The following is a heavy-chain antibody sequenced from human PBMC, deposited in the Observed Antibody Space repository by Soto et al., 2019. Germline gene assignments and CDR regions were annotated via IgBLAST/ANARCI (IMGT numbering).Heavy chain of an antibody. J-gene: IGHJ5*02. CDR1: GGPMSKFY. CDR3: VRDGSKTLRDCFDP. D-gene: IGHD4-17*01. Sequence: SETLSLTCSVSGGPMSKFYWSWIRKTAGKGLEWMGRVYATGTSDYNPSLRSRIAMSVDISKKTFSLRLRSVTAADTGVYYCVRDGSKTLRDCFDPWGQGILVT. CDR2: VYATGTS. V-gene: IGHV4-4*07.